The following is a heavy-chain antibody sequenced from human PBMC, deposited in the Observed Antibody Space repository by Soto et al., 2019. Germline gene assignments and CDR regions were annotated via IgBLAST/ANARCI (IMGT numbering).Heavy chain of an antibody. CDR1: GASLSTSNW. V-gene: IGHV4-4*02. CDR3: ARVWGSYFSPLGRWGYFQH. D-gene: IGHD1-26*01. CDR2: IYHTGSA. Sequence: SETLSLTCVVSGASLSTSNWLILFRHPPGKVLEWIGEIYHTGSASYSPSLKSRVSMSIDKSKNQFSLRLTDVTAADTAVYYCARVWGSYFSPLGRWGYFQHWGQGTLVTVSS. J-gene: IGHJ1*01.